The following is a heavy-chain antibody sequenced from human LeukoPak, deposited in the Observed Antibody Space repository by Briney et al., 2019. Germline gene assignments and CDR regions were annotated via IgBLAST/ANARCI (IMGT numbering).Heavy chain of an antibody. J-gene: IGHJ4*02. D-gene: IGHD3-10*01. CDR2: IHDGGST. Sequence: PSETLSLTCTVSCGSISGFYWTWIRQPPGKGLEWIGYIHDGGSTFYNPSLKSRLSISIDTSKYQFSLRLTSMTPADTAVYYCARDSGHQFDYWGRGTLVTVSS. V-gene: IGHV4-59*01. CDR3: ARDSGHQFDY. CDR1: CGSISGFY.